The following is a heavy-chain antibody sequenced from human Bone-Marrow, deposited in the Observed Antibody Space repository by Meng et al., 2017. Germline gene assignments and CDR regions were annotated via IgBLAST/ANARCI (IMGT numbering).Heavy chain of an antibody. J-gene: IGHJ4*01. V-gene: IGHV4-61*01. Sequence: SETLSLTCTVSGGSVSSGSYYWSWIRQPPGKGLEWIGYIYYSGSTNYNPSLKSRVTISVDTSKNQFSLKLSSVTAADTAVYYCGRTGGVVVAATFLDFWGHGTLVTVSS. D-gene: IGHD2-15*01. CDR1: GGSVSSGSYY. CDR3: GRTGGVVVAATFLDF. CDR2: IYYSGST.